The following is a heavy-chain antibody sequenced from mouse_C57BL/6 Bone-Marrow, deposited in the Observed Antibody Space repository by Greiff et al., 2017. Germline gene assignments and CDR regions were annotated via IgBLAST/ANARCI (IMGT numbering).Heavy chain of an antibody. CDR1: GYTFTSYW. D-gene: IGHD2-4*01. Sequence: VKLQQPGAELVRPGSSVKLSCKASGYTFTSYWIDWVKQRPGQGLEWIGNIYPSDSETHYNQKFKDKATLTVDKSSSTAYMQLSSLTSEDSAVYYCARCRGDYDVRDYGGKGTTLTVSS. CDR2: IYPSDSET. CDR3: ARCRGDYDVRDY. J-gene: IGHJ2*01. V-gene: IGHV1-61*01.